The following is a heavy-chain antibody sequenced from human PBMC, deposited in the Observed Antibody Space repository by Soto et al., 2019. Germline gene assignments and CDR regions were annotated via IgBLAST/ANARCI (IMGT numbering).Heavy chain of an antibody. D-gene: IGHD3-9*01. V-gene: IGHV3-30-3*01. CDR2: ISYDGSNK. CDR3: ARDEERPLNLDY. J-gene: IGHJ4*02. Sequence: GGSLRLSCAASGFTFSSYAMHWVRQAPGKGLEWVAVISYDGSNKYYADSVKGRFTISRDNSKNTLYLQMNSLRAEDTAVYYCARDEERPLNLDYWGQGTLVTVS. CDR1: GFTFSSYA.